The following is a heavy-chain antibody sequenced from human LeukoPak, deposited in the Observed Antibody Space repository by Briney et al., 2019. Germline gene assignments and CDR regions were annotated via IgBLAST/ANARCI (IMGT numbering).Heavy chain of an antibody. D-gene: IGHD2-2*01. CDR3: ASRGYEN. Sequence: PGGSLRLSCAASGFTFSSYGMHWVRQAPGKGLEWVAVISYDGSNKYYADSVKGRFTISRDNSKNTLYLQMNSLRAEDTAVYYCASRGYENWGQGTLVTVSS. CDR2: ISYDGSNK. CDR1: GFTFSSYG. V-gene: IGHV3-30*03. J-gene: IGHJ4*02.